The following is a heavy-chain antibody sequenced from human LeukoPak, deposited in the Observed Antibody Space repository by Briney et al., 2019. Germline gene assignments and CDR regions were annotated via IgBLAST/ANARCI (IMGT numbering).Heavy chain of an antibody. Sequence: SETLSLTCAVYGGSFSGYYWSWIRQPPGKGLEWIGEINHSGSTNHNPSLKSRVTISVDTSKNQFSLKLSSVTAADTAVYYCARGRKITMIVVTRTVGFDPWGQGTLVTVSS. D-gene: IGHD3-22*01. J-gene: IGHJ5*02. CDR1: GGSFSGYY. V-gene: IGHV4-34*01. CDR3: ARGRKITMIVVTRTVGFDP. CDR2: INHSGST.